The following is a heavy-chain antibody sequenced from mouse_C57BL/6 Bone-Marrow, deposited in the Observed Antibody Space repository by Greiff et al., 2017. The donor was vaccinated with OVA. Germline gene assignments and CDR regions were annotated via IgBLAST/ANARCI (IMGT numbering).Heavy chain of an antibody. CDR1: GYSFTGYY. V-gene: IGHV1-42*01. CDR2: INPSTGGT. CDR3: ARRSRDAMDY. D-gene: IGHD1-1*01. Sequence: EVQLQQSGPELVQPGASVKISCTASGYSFTGYYMNWVKQSPEKSLEWIGEINPSTGGTTYNQKFKAKATLTVDKSSSTAYMQLKSLTSEYSAVYYCARRSRDAMDYWGQGTSVTVSA. J-gene: IGHJ4*01.